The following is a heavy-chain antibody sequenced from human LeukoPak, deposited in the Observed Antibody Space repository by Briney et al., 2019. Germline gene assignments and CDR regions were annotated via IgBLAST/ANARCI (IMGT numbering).Heavy chain of an antibody. D-gene: IGHD1-1*01. Sequence: GGSLRLSCAASGFTFSSYWMSWVRQAPGKGLEWVANIKHDGNEKYYVDSVKGRFTISRDNAKNSLFLQMNSLRAEDTAVYYCARDMGYGFDYWGQGTLVTLSS. CDR2: IKHDGNEK. J-gene: IGHJ4*02. V-gene: IGHV3-7*04. CDR1: GFTFSSYW. CDR3: ARDMGYGFDY.